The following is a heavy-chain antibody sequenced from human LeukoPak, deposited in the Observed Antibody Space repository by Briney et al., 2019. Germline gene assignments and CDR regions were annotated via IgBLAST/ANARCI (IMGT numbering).Heavy chain of an antibody. Sequence: GGSLRLSCEASEFTFSNYWMSWVRQAPGKGLEWVANVKQDGSEKYYVDSVKGRFTISRDNSKNTLYLQMNTLRPEDTALYYCAKDLRTGDGGDYWGQGTLVTVSS. CDR1: EFTFSNYW. V-gene: IGHV3-7*01. CDR2: VKQDGSEK. CDR3: AKDLRTGDGGDY. J-gene: IGHJ4*02. D-gene: IGHD7-27*01.